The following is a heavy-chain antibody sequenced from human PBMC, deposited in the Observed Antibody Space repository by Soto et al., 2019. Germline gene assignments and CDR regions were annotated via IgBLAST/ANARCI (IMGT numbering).Heavy chain of an antibody. V-gene: IGHV5-51*01. CDR2: IFPPDSET. CDR1: EHSFSSYW. Sequence: GESLKISCQGSEHSFSSYWIAWVRQMPGKGLEFMGIIFPPDSETRYSPSFQGQVTISVDKSINTAYLQWSSLKASDTAIYYCARQIGTTFYYWGDRTPFTASS. CDR3: ARQIGTTFYY. J-gene: IGHJ4*01.